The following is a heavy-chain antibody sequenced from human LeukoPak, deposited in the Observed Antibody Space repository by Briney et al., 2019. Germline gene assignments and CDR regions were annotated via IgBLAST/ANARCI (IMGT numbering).Heavy chain of an antibody. CDR1: GFTFGSYS. J-gene: IGHJ6*04. V-gene: IGHV3-21*01. CDR2: ISSSSSYI. D-gene: IGHD2-2*01. Sequence: GGSLRLSCAASGFTFGSYSMNWVRQAPGKGLEWVSSISSSSSYIYYADSVKGRFTISRDNAKNSLYLQMNSLRAEDTAVYYCARDALDCSSTSCYFFYYGMDVWGKGTTVTVSS. CDR3: ARDALDCSSTSCYFFYYGMDV.